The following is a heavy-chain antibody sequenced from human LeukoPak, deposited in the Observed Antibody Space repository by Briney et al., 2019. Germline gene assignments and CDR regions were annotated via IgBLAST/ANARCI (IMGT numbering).Heavy chain of an antibody. CDR3: TRGRAYYDSTGYYY. CDR2: TYYSGNT. D-gene: IGHD3-22*01. CDR1: GGSMTNYY. Sequence: PSETLSLTCTVSGGSMTNYYWTWIRQSPGKGLEWIGHTYYSGNTNYNPPLKSRVTISIDTSKNQFSLKLSSVTAADTAVYYCTRGRAYYDSTGYYYWGRGILVTVSS. J-gene: IGHJ4*02. V-gene: IGHV4-59*01.